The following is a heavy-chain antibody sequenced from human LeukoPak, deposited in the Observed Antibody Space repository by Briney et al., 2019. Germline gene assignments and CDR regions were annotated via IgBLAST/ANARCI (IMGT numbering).Heavy chain of an antibody. CDR1: GGSISSSSYY. V-gene: IGHV4-39*01. Sequence: SETLSLTCTVSGGSISSSSYYWGWIRQPPGKGLEWIGSIYYSGSTYYNPSLKSRVTISVDTSKNPFSLKLSSVTAADTAVYYCARTRRYYDSSGYPVWGQGTTVTVSS. CDR3: ARTRRYYDSSGYPV. J-gene: IGHJ6*02. CDR2: IYYSGST. D-gene: IGHD3-22*01.